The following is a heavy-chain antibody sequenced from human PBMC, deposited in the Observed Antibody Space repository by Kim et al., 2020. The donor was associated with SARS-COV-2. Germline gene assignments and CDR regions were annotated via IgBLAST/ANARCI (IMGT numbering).Heavy chain of an antibody. Sequence: YYADSVKGRLTSSRDNSKNTLYLQMNSLRAEDTAVYYCAKGDAYGDYVAYWGQGTLVTVSS. J-gene: IGHJ4*02. CDR3: AKGDAYGDYVAY. V-gene: IGHV3-30*02. D-gene: IGHD4-17*01.